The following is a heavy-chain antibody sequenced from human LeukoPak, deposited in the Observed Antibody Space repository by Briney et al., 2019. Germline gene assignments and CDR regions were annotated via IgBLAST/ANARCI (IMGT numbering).Heavy chain of an antibody. CDR3: TTSYNYGEPWNWFDP. Sequence: PGRSLRLSCTASGFTFGDYAMSWVLQAPGKGLEWVGFIRSKAYGGTTEYAASVKGRFTISRDDSKSIAYLQMNSLKTEDTAVYYCTTSYNYGEPWNWFDPWGQGTLVTVSS. CDR2: IRSKAYGGTT. J-gene: IGHJ5*02. V-gene: IGHV3-49*04. D-gene: IGHD4-17*01. CDR1: GFTFGDYA.